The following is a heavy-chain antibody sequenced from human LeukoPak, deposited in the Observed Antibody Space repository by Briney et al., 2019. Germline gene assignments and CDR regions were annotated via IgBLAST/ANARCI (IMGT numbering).Heavy chain of an antibody. CDR1: GFTFSSYA. D-gene: IGHD3-22*01. J-gene: IGHJ4*02. Sequence: GGSLRLSCAASGFTFSSYAMSWVRQAPGKGLEWVSAISGSGGSTYYADSVKGRFTISRDNSKNTPYLQMNSLRAEDTAVYYCAKGRRGYDSSGYYYVPLDYWGQGTLVTVSS. V-gene: IGHV3-23*01. CDR2: ISGSGGST. CDR3: AKGRRGYDSSGYYYVPLDY.